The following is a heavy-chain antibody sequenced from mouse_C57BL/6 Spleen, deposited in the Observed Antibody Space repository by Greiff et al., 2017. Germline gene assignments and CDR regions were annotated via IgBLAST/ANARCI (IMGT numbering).Heavy chain of an antibody. CDR3: ARPYYSVQDLSY. D-gene: IGHD1-1*01. J-gene: IGHJ3*01. CDR1: GYTFTSYW. CDR2: IYPNSGGT. Sequence: QVQLQQPGAELVKPGASVKLSCKASGYTFTSYWMHWVKQRPGRGLEWIGRIYPNSGGTKYNEKFKSKATLTVDKPSSTAYMQLSSLTSEDSAVYYCARPYYSVQDLSYWGQGTLVTVSA. V-gene: IGHV1-72*01.